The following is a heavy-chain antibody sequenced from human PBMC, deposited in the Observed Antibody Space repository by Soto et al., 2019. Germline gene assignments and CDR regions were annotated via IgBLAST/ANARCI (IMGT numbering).Heavy chain of an antibody. CDR3: ARDRVLRFLEWPDEHDAFDI. Sequence: GASVKVSCKASGYTFTSYYMHWVRQAPGQGLKWMGIINPSGGSTSYAQKFQGRVTMTRDTSTSTVYMELSSLRSEDTAVYYCARDRVLRFLEWPDEHDAFDIWGQGTMVTVSS. CDR2: INPSGGST. CDR1: GYTFTSYY. D-gene: IGHD3-3*01. V-gene: IGHV1-46*01. J-gene: IGHJ3*02.